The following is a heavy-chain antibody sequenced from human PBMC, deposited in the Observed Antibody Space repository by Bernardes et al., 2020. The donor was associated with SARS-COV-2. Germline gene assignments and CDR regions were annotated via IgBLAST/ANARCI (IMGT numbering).Heavy chain of an antibody. CDR2: FDPEAGET. V-gene: IGHV1-24*01. D-gene: IGHD6-13*01. Sequence: ASVKVSCKVSGYTLTELSMHWVRQAPGKGLEWMGGFDPEAGETIYAQKFQGRVTMTEDTSTDPAYMELSSLRSEDTAVYYCATTIAAAGTPNYYYYYYGMDVWGKGTTVTVSS. CDR1: GYTLTELS. J-gene: IGHJ6*04. CDR3: ATTIAAAGTPNYYYYYYGMDV.